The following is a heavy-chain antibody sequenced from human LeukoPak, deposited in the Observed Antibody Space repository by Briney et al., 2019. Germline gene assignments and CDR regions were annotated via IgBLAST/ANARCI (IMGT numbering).Heavy chain of an antibody. CDR2: IYYSGST. CDR1: GGSISSSSYY. Sequence: SSETLSLTCTVSGGSISSSSYYWGWIRQPPGKGLEWIGSIYYSGSTYYNPSLKSRVTISVDTSKNQFSLKLSSVTAADTAVYYCARQLATSVTYYDFWSGYQDAFDIWGQGTMVTVSS. V-gene: IGHV4-39*01. J-gene: IGHJ3*02. CDR3: ARQLATSVTYYDFWSGYQDAFDI. D-gene: IGHD3-3*01.